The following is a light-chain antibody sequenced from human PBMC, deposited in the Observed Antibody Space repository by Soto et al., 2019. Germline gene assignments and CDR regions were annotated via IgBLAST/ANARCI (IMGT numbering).Light chain of an antibody. Sequence: SVLTQPRSVSGSPGQSVTISCTGTSSDVGGYNYVSWYQQHPGKATKLMIYDVSKRPSGVPDRFSGSKSGNTASLTISGLQAEDEADYYCCSYAGSYTPFGGGTKVTVL. CDR3: CSYAGSYTP. V-gene: IGLV2-11*01. CDR1: SSDVGGYNY. CDR2: DVS. J-gene: IGLJ2*01.